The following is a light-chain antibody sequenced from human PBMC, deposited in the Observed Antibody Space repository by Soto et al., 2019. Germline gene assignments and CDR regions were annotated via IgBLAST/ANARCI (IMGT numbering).Light chain of an antibody. CDR1: QGLNSY. Sequence: DIQLTQSPSFLSASVGDRVTITCRASQGLNSYFAWYQKKPGKAPKLLLYATSTLQSVLPSRFSGSGSGAECTVRITSVQTEDIATYYCQQLNSYPVTFGGGTKVEIK. CDR3: QQLNSYPVT. V-gene: IGKV1-9*01. J-gene: IGKJ4*01. CDR2: ATS.